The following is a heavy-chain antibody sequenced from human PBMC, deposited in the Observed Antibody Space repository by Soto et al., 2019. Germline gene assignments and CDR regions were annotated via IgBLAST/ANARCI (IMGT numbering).Heavy chain of an antibody. Sequence: PSETLSLTCTLSGGSISSYYWSWIRQPPGKGLEWIGYIYYSGSTNYNPSLKSRVTISVDTSKNQFSLKLSSVTAADTAVYYCASNYAYAQGIDPWGQGILVTVSS. CDR1: GGSISSYY. V-gene: IGHV4-59*01. CDR2: IYYSGST. J-gene: IGHJ5*02. CDR3: ASNYAYAQGIDP. D-gene: IGHD2-2*01.